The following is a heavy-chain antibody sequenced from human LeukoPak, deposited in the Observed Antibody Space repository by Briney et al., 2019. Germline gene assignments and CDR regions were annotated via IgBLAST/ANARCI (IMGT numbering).Heavy chain of an antibody. Sequence: SQTLSLTCAISGDSVSSASAGWNWIRQSPSRGLEWLGRIYYRAQWYKDDAVSVKSRITINPDTAKNQFSLHLNSVTPEDTALYYCARGGLVRGSLNCLTGFDIWGQGTMVTVSS. J-gene: IGHJ3*02. V-gene: IGHV6-1*01. CDR1: GDSVSSASAG. CDR2: IYYRAQWYK. CDR3: ARGGLVRGSLNCLTGFDI. D-gene: IGHD3-10*01.